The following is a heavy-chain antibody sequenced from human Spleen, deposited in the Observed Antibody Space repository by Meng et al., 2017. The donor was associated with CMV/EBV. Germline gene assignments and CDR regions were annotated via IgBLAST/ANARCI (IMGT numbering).Heavy chain of an antibody. J-gene: IGHJ5*02. CDR3: AKDYTPGYDCFDP. CDR2: ISAYNGNT. CDR1: GYTFTSYG. Sequence: ASVKVSCKASGYTFTSYGIVWVRQAPGRGLEWMGWISAYNGNTIYAQNLQGRVTMTTDTSTSTAYMELRSLRSDDTAVYYCAKDYTPGYDCFDPWGQGTLVTVFS. D-gene: IGHD3-16*01. V-gene: IGHV1-18*04.